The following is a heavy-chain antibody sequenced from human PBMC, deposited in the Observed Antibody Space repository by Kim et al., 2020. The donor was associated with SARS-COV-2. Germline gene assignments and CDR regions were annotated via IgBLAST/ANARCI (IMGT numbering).Heavy chain of an antibody. CDR1: GYSFTSYW. Sequence: GESLKISCKGSGYSFTSYWIGWVRQMPGKGLEWMWIIYPGDSDTRYSPSFQGQVTISADKSISTAYLQWSSLKASDTAMYYCARTHLWFGEFYGMDVWGQGTTVTVSS. CDR3: ARTHLWFGEFYGMDV. D-gene: IGHD3-10*01. V-gene: IGHV5-51*01. J-gene: IGHJ6*02. CDR2: IYPGDSDT.